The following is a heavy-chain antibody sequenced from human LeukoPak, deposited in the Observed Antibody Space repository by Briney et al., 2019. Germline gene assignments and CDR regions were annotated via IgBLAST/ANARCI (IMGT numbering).Heavy chain of an antibody. J-gene: IGHJ4*02. Sequence: SVKVSCEASGGTFSSYAISWVRQAPGQGLEWMGRIIPILGIANYAQKFQGRVTITADKSTSTAYMELSSLRSEDTAVYYCATLAGYCSGGSCYPPFDYWGQGTLVTVSS. CDR1: GGTFSSYA. CDR3: ATLAGYCSGGSCYPPFDY. CDR2: IIPILGIA. D-gene: IGHD2-15*01. V-gene: IGHV1-69*04.